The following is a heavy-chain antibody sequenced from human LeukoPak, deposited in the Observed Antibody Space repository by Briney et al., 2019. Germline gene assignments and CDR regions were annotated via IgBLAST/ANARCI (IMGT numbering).Heavy chain of an antibody. Sequence: PSETLSLTCTVSGSSISSSSYYLAWIRQTPGKGLEWIANVYYGGSSYYNPSLKRRVTISVDTSKNQFSLKVYSVTAADTAVYYCARRGGLRGDNWGQGTLVTVSS. D-gene: IGHD2-15*01. CDR3: ARRGGLRGDN. V-gene: IGHV4-39*01. CDR2: VYYGGSS. J-gene: IGHJ4*02. CDR1: GSSISSSSYY.